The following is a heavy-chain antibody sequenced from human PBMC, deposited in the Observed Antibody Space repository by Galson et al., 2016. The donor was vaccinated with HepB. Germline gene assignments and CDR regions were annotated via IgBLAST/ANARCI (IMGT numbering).Heavy chain of an antibody. CDR1: GGSISSNNYY. CDR3: ARQGPGTTLFDP. CDR2: IYYSGST. Sequence: SETLSLTFTVSGGSISSNNYYWAWIRLPPGTGLAWIGSIYYSGSTYYNPSLKSRVTMSVDTSKNQFSLKLSSVSAADTAVYYCARQGPGTTLFDPWGQGTLVTVSS. J-gene: IGHJ5*02. V-gene: IGHV4-39*01. D-gene: IGHD1-7*01.